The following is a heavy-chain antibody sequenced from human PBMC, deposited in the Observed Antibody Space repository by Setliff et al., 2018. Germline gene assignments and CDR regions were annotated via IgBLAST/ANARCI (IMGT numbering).Heavy chain of an antibody. CDR3: ARAPPNRYSGSYEYFYMDV. CDR1: GDSISGVSHY. V-gene: IGHV4-39*07. D-gene: IGHD1-26*01. CDR2: IDYSGNT. J-gene: IGHJ6*03. Sequence: SETLSLTCTVSGDSISGVSHYWGWIRQSPGRGLEWLGSIDYSGNTFYNPSLKSRVTLSVDTSKNPFSLNVSSVTAADTAVYYCARAPPNRYSGSYEYFYMDVWGKGTTVTVSS.